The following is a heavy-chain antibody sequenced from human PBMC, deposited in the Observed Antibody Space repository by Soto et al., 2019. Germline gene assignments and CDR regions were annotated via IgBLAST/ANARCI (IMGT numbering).Heavy chain of an antibody. CDR1: GFTFSSYA. J-gene: IGHJ6*02. CDR2: FSGSGGST. Sequence: HPGGSLRLSCAASGFTFSSYAMSWVRQAPGKGLGWVSAFSGSGGSTYYADSVKGRFTISRDNSKNTLYLQMNSLRAEDTAVYYCGRDARGPGGCYYYYGMDVWGQGTTVTVSS. V-gene: IGHV3-23*01. D-gene: IGHD1-26*01. CDR3: GRDARGPGGCYYYYGMDV.